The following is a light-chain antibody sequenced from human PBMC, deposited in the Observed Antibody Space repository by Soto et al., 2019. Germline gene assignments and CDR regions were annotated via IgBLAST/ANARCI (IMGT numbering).Light chain of an antibody. J-gene: IGLJ2*01. CDR3: AAWDDSLSVL. CDR2: RNN. V-gene: IGLV1-47*01. CDR1: SSNIGSNY. Sequence: QSVLTQPPSASGTPGQRVTISCSGSSSNIGSNYVYWYQQLPGTAPKHLIYRNNQRPSGVPDRFSGSKSGTSASLAISGLRSEDEADYYCAAWDDSLSVLFGGGTKVTVL.